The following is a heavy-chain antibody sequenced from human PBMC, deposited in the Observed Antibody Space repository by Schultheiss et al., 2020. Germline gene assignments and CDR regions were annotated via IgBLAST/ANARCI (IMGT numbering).Heavy chain of an antibody. J-gene: IGHJ3*02. CDR1: GGTFSSYA. Sequence: SLPVSCKASGGTFSSYAISWVRQAPGQGLEWMGGIIPIFGTANYAQKFQGRVTITADKSTSTAYMELSSLRSEDTAVYYCARDLYYDSSGYGAFDIWGQGTMVTV. CDR3: ARDLYYDSSGYGAFDI. CDR2: IIPIFGTA. D-gene: IGHD3-22*01. V-gene: IGHV1-69*06.